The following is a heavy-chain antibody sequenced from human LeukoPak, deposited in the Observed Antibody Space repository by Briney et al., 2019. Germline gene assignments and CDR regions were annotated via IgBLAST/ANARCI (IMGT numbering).Heavy chain of an antibody. J-gene: IGHJ3*02. D-gene: IGHD6-19*01. CDR1: GYTLTELS. CDR2: FDPEDGET. V-gene: IGHV1-24*01. CDR3: ARRRIVAGTDAFDI. Sequence: ASVKVSCKVSGYTLTELSMHWVRQAPGKGLEWMGGFDPEDGETIYAQKFQGRVTMTEDTSTDTAYMELRSLRSDDTAVYYCARRRIVAGTDAFDIWGQGTMVTVSS.